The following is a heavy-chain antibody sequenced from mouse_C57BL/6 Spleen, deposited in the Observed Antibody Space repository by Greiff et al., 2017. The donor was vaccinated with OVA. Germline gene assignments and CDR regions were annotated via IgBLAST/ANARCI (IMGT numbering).Heavy chain of an antibody. CDR2: IRNKANGYTT. J-gene: IGHJ2*01. CDR3: ARLGTTVVALDY. V-gene: IGHV7-3*01. D-gene: IGHD1-1*01. CDR1: GFTFTDYY. Sequence: DVMLVESGGGLVQPGGSLSLSCAASGFTFTDYYMSWVRQPPGKALEWLGFIRNKANGYTTEYSASVKGRFTISRDNSQSILYLQMNALRAEDSATYYCARLGTTVVALDYWGQGTTLTVSS.